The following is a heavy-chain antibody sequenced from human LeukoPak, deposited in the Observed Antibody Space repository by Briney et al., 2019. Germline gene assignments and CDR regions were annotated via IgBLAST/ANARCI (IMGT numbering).Heavy chain of an antibody. D-gene: IGHD1-26*01. J-gene: IGHJ4*02. CDR2: INPSGGST. Sequence: ASVKVSCKASGYTFTCYYMHWVRQAPGQGLEWMGIINPSGGSTSYAQKFQGRVTMTRDTSTSTVYMEVSSLRSEYAAVYYCARDLGRGSYYDIDDWGQGTLVTVSS. V-gene: IGHV1-46*01. CDR1: GYTFTCYY. CDR3: ARDLGRGSYYDIDD.